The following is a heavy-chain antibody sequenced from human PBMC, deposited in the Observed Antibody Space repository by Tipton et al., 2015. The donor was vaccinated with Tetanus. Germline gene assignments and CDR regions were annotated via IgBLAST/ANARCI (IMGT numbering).Heavy chain of an antibody. D-gene: IGHD2-15*01. CDR3: ARVPGAGVGYCSGGNCHYFDY. J-gene: IGHJ4*02. Sequence: LSLTCTVSGDSISNYHWSWIRQPPGKGLEWVSSITGSSSYIYYADSVKGRFTISRDNAKNSLYLQMNSLGAEDTAMYYCARVPGAGVGYCSGGNCHYFDYWGQGTLVTVSS. V-gene: IGHV3-21*01. CDR2: ITGSSSYI. CDR1: GDSISNYH.